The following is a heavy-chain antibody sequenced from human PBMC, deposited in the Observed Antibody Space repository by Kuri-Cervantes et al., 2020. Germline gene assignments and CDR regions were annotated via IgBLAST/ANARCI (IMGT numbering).Heavy chain of an antibody. Sequence: ASVKVSCKVSGYTLTELSMHWVRQAPGKGLEWMGGFDPEDGETIYAQKFQGRVTMTEDTSTDTAYMELSSLRSEDTAVYYCVSQMPDYIWGSYRYTEYFQHWGQGTLVTVSS. CDR2: FDPEDGET. J-gene: IGHJ1*01. V-gene: IGHV1-24*01. D-gene: IGHD3-16*02. CDR3: VSQMPDYIWGSYRYTEYFQH. CDR1: GYTLTELS.